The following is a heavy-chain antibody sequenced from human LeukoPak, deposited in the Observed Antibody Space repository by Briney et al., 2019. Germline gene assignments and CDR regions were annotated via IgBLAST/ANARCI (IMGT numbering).Heavy chain of an antibody. CDR2: IIPIFGTA. V-gene: IGHV1-69*06. CDR3: ARGRYCSGGSCYLFRFDY. D-gene: IGHD2-15*01. CDR1: GGTFSSYA. J-gene: IGHJ4*02. Sequence: SVKVSCKASGGTFSSYAISWVRQAPGQGLEWMGGIIPIFGTANYAQKFQGRVTITADKSTSTAYMELSSLRSEDTAVYYCARGRYCSGGSCYLFRFDYWGQGTLVTVSS.